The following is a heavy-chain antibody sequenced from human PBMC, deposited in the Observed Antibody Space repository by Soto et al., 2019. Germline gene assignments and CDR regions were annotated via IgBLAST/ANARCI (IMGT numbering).Heavy chain of an antibody. Sequence: QITLKESGPTLVKSTQTLTLTCTFSGFSLSSGGGAVGWIRQPPGKAQEWLAIIYASGGTHYSPSLKTRLTITKDTSKNQVVLTMTNMDPVDTATYYCGHRRDVATRCWFDPWGQGILVTVSS. CDR2: IYASGGT. J-gene: IGHJ5*02. D-gene: IGHD6-6*01. V-gene: IGHV2-5*01. CDR1: GFSLSSGGGA. CDR3: GHRRDVATRCWFDP.